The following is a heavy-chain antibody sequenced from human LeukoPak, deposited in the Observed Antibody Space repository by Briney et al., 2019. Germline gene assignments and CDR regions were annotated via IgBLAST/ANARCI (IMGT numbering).Heavy chain of an antibody. CDR1: GYTLTELS. CDR2: INPNSGGT. D-gene: IGHD6-19*01. J-gene: IGHJ4*02. CDR3: ARFTGYSSGWYEDY. V-gene: IGHV1-2*02. Sequence: ASVKVSCKVSGYTLTELSIHWVRQAPGQGLEWMGWINPNSGGTNYAQKFQGRVTMTRDTSISTAYMELSRLRSDDTAVYYCARFTGYSSGWYEDYWGQGTLVTVSS.